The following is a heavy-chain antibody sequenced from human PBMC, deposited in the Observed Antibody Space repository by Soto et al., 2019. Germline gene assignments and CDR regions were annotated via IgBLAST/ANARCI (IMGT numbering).Heavy chain of an antibody. V-gene: IGHV1-24*01. CDR1: GYTLTELS. D-gene: IGHD6-6*01. CDR3: ATDQQLVQEVYYYGMDV. CDR2: FDPEDGET. Sequence: ASVKVSCKVSGYTLTELSMHWVRQAPGKGLEWMGGFDPEDGETIYAQKFQGRVTMIEDTSTDTAYMELSSLRSEDTAVYYCATDQQLVQEVYYYGMDVWGQGTTVTVSS. J-gene: IGHJ6*02.